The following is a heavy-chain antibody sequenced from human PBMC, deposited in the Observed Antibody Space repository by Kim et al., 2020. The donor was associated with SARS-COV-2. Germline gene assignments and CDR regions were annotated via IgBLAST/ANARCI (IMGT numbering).Heavy chain of an antibody. CDR1: GFTFSSYA. D-gene: IGHD3-16*01. CDR3: ARDRGSSDV. J-gene: IGHJ6*02. V-gene: IGHV3-30-3*01. Sequence: GGSLRLSCAASGFTFSSYAMHWVRQAPGEGLEWVAVISYDGSNKYYADSVKGRFTISRDNSKNTLYLQMNSLRAEDTAVYYCARDRGSSDVWGQGTTVTVSS. CDR2: ISYDGSNK.